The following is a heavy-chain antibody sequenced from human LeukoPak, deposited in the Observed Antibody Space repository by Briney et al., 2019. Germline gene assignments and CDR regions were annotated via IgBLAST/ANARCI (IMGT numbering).Heavy chain of an antibody. Sequence: GGSLRLSCASSGFTFSDYYVSWIRQAPGKGLEWASYIGSSGSTIYYADSVKGRFTISRDNAKNSLYLQMNSLRAEDTAVYYCAGQDPYFRYFDSSGHEGGCDYWGQGTLVTVSS. J-gene: IGHJ4*02. CDR2: IGSSGSTI. V-gene: IGHV3-11*04. CDR3: AGQDPYFRYFDSSGHEGGCDY. CDR1: GFTFSDYY. D-gene: IGHD3-22*01.